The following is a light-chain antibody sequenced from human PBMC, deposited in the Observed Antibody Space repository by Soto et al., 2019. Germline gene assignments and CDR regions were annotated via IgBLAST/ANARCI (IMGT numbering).Light chain of an antibody. V-gene: IGKV3-20*01. CDR2: ATS. Sequence: DIVLTQSPGTLSLSPGERATLSCRASQSVSSTSLAWYQQKPGQAPRLLIYATSTRATGIPDRFSGSGSGTDFTLTISRLEPEDFAVYYCQQYGSALLTFGPGTKVDIK. CDR3: QQYGSALLT. J-gene: IGKJ3*01. CDR1: QSVSSTS.